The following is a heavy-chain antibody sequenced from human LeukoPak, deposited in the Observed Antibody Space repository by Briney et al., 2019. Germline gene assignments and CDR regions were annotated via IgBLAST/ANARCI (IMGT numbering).Heavy chain of an antibody. V-gene: IGHV3-48*04. J-gene: IGHJ4*02. D-gene: IGHD3-22*01. Sequence: GGSLRLSCAASGFTFSTSGMHWVRQAPGKGLEWISCSSGSSNTNYYADSVKGRFTISRDNAKNLLDLQMNSLRAEDTAVYYCAREGRYYHDSSARDAWGDFDYWGQGTLVTVYS. CDR3: AREGRYYHDSSARDAWGDFDY. CDR1: GFTFSTSG. CDR2: SSGSSNTN.